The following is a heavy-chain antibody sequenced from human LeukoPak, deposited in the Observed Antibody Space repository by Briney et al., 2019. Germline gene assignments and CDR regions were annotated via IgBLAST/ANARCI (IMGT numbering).Heavy chain of an antibody. D-gene: IGHD3-10*01. J-gene: IGHJ5*02. CDR3: ARHGPSVILWFGELLNWFDP. Sequence: PSETLSLTCAVYGGSFSGYYWSWIRQPPGKGLEWIGEINHSGSTNYNPSLKSRVTISVDTSKNQFSLKLSSVTAADTAVYYCARHGPSVILWFGELLNWFDPWGQGTLVTVSS. CDR1: GGSFSGYY. V-gene: IGHV4-34*01. CDR2: INHSGST.